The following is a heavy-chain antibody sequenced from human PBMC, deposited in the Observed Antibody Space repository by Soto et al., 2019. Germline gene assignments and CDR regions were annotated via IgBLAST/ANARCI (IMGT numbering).Heavy chain of an antibody. Sequence: QVQLVESGGGVVQPGGSLRLSCEASGFSFSTVGMHWVRQAPGKGLEWVVLISHDGIRQYYADSVKGRFTVSRDNSTDTVSLQMNGLRPEDTAMYYCAKDRGYINSPLDLWGQGTLVTVSS. CDR3: AKDRGYINSPLDL. D-gene: IGHD6-25*01. V-gene: IGHV3-30*18. CDR1: GFSFSTVG. J-gene: IGHJ5*02. CDR2: ISHDGIRQ.